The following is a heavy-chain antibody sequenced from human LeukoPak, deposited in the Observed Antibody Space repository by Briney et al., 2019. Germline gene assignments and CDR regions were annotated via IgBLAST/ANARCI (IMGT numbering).Heavy chain of an antibody. CDR1: GYTFTSYA. Sequence: GASVKVSCKASGYTFTSYAISWVRQAPGQGLEWMGGIIPIFGTANYAQKFQGRVTITTDESTSTAYMELSSLRSEDTAVYYCARDVGPYSSSSGRALVYWGQGTLVTVSS. CDR3: ARDVGPYSSSSGRALVY. J-gene: IGHJ4*02. V-gene: IGHV1-69*05. CDR2: IIPIFGTA. D-gene: IGHD6-6*01.